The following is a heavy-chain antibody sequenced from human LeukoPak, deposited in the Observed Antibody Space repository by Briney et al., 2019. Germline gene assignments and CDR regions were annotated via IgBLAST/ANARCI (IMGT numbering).Heavy chain of an antibody. D-gene: IGHD3-10*01. CDR1: GYTFTGYY. CDR3: ARGRSDYYLDS. V-gene: IGHV1-2*02. CDR2: INPNSGVT. J-gene: IGHJ4*02. Sequence: ASVTVSCEASGYTFTGYYMHWVRQAPGQGVEWMGWINPNSGVTYYAQKFQGSVTMTRDTSSSTAYTGMSRLTSDDTAVYYCARGRSDYYLDSWGQGTLVTVSS.